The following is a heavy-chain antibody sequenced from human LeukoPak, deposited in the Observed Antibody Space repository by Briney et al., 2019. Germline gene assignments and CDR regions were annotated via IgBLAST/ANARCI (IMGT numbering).Heavy chain of an antibody. J-gene: IGHJ3*02. V-gene: IGHV3-64*01. CDR1: GFTFSSYA. CDR3: ARAGYSYAFDI. Sequence: TGGSLTLSCAASGFTFSSYAMHWLRQPPGKGLEYVSAISSNGGSTYYANSVKGRFTITTDNSKDTLYLQMGSLRAEDMAVYYCARAGYSYAFDIWGQGTMVTVSS. D-gene: IGHD3-9*01. CDR2: ISSNGGST.